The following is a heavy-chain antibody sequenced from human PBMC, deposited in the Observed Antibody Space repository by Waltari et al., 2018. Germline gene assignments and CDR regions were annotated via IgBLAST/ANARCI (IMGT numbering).Heavy chain of an antibody. V-gene: IGHV3-30-3*01. J-gene: IGHJ4*02. Sequence: QVQLVESGGGVVQPGRSLRLSCAASGFTFSSYAMHWVRQAPAKGLVWVAVISYDGSNKYDADSVKGRFTISRDNSKNTLYLQMNSLRAEDTAVYYCARRSYYYDSSGYYHFDYWGQGTLVTVSS. CDR2: ISYDGSNK. CDR3: ARRSYYYDSSGYYHFDY. CDR1: GFTFSSYA. D-gene: IGHD3-22*01.